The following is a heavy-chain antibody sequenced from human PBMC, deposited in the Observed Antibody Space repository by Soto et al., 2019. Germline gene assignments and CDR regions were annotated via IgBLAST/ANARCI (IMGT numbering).Heavy chain of an antibody. D-gene: IGHD6-19*01. CDR2: IYYSGST. J-gene: IGHJ6*03. Sequence: PSETLSLTCTVSGGSISSYYWSWIRQPPGKGLEWIGYIYYSGSTNYNPSLKSRVTISVDTSKNQFSLKLSSVTAADTAVYYCARNEKGIAVAGTTNYYYYYYYMDVWGKGTTVTVSS. CDR1: GGSISSYY. CDR3: ARNEKGIAVAGTTNYYYYYYYMDV. V-gene: IGHV4-59*08.